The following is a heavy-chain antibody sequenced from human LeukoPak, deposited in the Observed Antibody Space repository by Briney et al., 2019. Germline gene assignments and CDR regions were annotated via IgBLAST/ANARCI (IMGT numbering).Heavy chain of an antibody. Sequence: GGSLRLPCAASGFTFNNYAMHWVRQAPGKGLDWVALLAYDGTNEYYSGSVKGRFSISRDNYKNTVDLQMNSLRVDDTAVYYCARGGPLGDTNRFDFWGQGSLVTVSS. V-gene: IGHV3-30*04. J-gene: IGHJ4*02. D-gene: IGHD3-10*01. CDR1: GFTFNNYA. CDR2: LAYDGTNE. CDR3: ARGGPLGDTNRFDF.